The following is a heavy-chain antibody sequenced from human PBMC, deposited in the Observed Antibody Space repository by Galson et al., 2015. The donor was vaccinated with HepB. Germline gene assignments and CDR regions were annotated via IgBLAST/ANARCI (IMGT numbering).Heavy chain of an antibody. Sequence: SLRLSCAASGFTFTNYAMHWVRQAPGKGLEWVAVTSYDEMYKYYTDSVRGRFTISRDNSKNTLYLQMNSLRTEDTAVYYCAREPRTRRYYYDSSTYGPGDYWGQGSLVTVSS. CDR3: AREPRTRRYYYDSSTYGPGDY. CDR1: GFTFTNYA. V-gene: IGHV3-30*04. D-gene: IGHD3-22*01. CDR2: TSYDEMYK. J-gene: IGHJ4*02.